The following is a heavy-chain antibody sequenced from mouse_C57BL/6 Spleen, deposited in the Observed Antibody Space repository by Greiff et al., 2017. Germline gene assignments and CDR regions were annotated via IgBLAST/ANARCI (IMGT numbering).Heavy chain of an antibody. CDR2: IYPGDGDT. CDR1: GYAFSSSW. J-gene: IGHJ1*03. V-gene: IGHV1-82*01. CDR3: ARCIRWYFDV. Sequence: VQLQQSGPELVKPGASVKLSCTASGYAFSSSWMNWVKQRPGKGLEWCGRIYPGDGDTNYTGKFKGKATLTADKPSSTAYMQLSSLTSEDSAVYFCARCIRWYFDVWGTGTTVTVSA.